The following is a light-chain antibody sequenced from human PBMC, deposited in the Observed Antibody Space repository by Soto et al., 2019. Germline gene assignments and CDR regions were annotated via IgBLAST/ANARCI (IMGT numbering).Light chain of an antibody. Sequence: EIVLTQSPATLSLSPGERATLSCRASQSVISYLAWYQQKPGQAPRLLIYDASNRATGIPARFSGSGSGTDFTLTISSLEPEDFAVYYCHQRSNWPPEVTFGPGTKVDIK. CDR3: HQRSNWPPEVT. CDR2: DAS. CDR1: QSVISY. V-gene: IGKV3-11*01. J-gene: IGKJ3*01.